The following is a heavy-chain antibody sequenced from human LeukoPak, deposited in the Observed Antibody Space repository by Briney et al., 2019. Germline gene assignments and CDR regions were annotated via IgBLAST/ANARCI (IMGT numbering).Heavy chain of an antibody. Sequence: PSETLSLTCTVSGGSISSSSYYWGWIRQPPGKGLEWIGSIYYSGSTYYNPSLKSRATISVDTSKNQFSLKLSSVTAADTAVYYCARKVRGYSYGSYGYWGQGTLVTVSS. CDR1: GGSISSSSYY. J-gene: IGHJ4*02. D-gene: IGHD5-18*01. CDR3: ARKVRGYSYGSYGY. CDR2: IYYSGST. V-gene: IGHV4-39*01.